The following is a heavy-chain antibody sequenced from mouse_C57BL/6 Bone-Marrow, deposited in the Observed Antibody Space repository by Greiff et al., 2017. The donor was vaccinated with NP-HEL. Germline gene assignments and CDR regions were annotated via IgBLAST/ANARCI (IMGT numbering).Heavy chain of an antibody. CDR1: GFTFSSYA. CDR3: AREDSRGFAY. CDR2: ISDGGSYT. J-gene: IGHJ3*01. V-gene: IGHV5-4*01. Sequence: EVKLVESGGGLVKPGGSLKLSCAASGFTFSSYAMSWVRQTPEKRLEWVATISDGGSYTYYPDNVKGRFTISRDNAKNNLYLQMSHLKSEDTAMYYCAREDSRGFAYWGQGTLVTVSA. D-gene: IGHD6-1*01.